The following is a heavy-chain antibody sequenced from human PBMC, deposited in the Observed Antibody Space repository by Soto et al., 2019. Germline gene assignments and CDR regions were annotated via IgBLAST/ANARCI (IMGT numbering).Heavy chain of an antibody. V-gene: IGHV1-69*02. J-gene: IGHJ6*02. CDR2: IIPILGIA. Sequence: QVQLVQSGAEVKKPGSSVKVSCKASGGTFSSYTISWVRQAPGQGLEWMGRIIPILGIANYAQKFQGRVTIPXVKXTXIAYMELSSLRSEDTAVYYCASPQSSWPHYYYGMDVWGQGTTVTVSS. CDR3: ASPQSSWPHYYYGMDV. D-gene: IGHD6-13*01. CDR1: GGTFSSYT.